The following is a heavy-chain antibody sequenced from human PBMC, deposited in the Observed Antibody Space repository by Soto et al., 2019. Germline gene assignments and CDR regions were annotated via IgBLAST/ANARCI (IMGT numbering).Heavy chain of an antibody. CDR3: ARDELSARDSITMIVGY. J-gene: IGHJ4*02. D-gene: IGHD3-22*01. CDR1: GFTFSSYG. V-gene: IGHV3-33*01. Sequence: QVQLVESGGGVVQPGRSLRLSCAASGFTFSSYGMHWVRQAPGKGLEWVAVIWYDGSNKYYADSVKGRFTISRDNSKNTLYLQMNSLRAEDTAVYYCARDELSARDSITMIVGYWGQGTLVTVSS. CDR2: IWYDGSNK.